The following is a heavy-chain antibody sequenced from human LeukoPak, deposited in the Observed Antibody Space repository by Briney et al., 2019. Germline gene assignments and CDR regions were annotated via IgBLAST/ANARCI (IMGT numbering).Heavy chain of an antibody. J-gene: IGHJ4*02. Sequence: GESLKISCKGSGYSFTTYWIGWVRQMPGKGLEWMGIIYPVDSDTRYSPSFQGQVTISADNSISTAYLQWSSLKASDTAMYYCARLDPGDYIDYWGQGTLVTVSS. V-gene: IGHV5-51*01. CDR2: IYPVDSDT. CDR1: GYSFTTYW. CDR3: ARLDPGDYIDY.